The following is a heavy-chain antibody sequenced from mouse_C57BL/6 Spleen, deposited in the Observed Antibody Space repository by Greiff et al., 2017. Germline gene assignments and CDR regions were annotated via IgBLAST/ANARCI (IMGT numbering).Heavy chain of an antibody. CDR3: ARWLLHYFDY. D-gene: IGHD2-3*01. V-gene: IGHV1-26*01. J-gene: IGHJ2*01. CDR2: INPNNGGT. CDR1: GYTFTDYY. Sequence: EVQLQQSGPELVKPGASVKISCKASGYTFTDYYMNWVKQSHGKSLEWIGDINPNNGGTSYNQKFKGKATLTVDKSSSTAYMELRSLTSEDSAVYYCARWLLHYFDYWGQGTTLTVSS.